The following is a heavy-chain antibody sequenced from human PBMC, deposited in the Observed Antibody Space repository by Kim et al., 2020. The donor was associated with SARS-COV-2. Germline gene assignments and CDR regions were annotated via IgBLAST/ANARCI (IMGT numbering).Heavy chain of an antibody. CDR3: ARDQWDGMDV. J-gene: IGHJ6*02. CDR2: IYYSGST. D-gene: IGHD1-26*01. V-gene: IGHV4-59*01. CDR1: GGSISSYY. Sequence: SETLSLTCTVSGGSISSYYWSWIRQPPGKGLEWIGYIYYSGSTNYNPSLKSRVTISVDTSKNQFSLKLSSVTAADTAVYYCARDQWDGMDVWGQGTTVTVSS.